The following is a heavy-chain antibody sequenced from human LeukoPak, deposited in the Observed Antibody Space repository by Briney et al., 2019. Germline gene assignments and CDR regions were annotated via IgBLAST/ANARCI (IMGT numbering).Heavy chain of an antibody. CDR2: MNPNSGNT. Sequence: ASVKVSCKASGYTFTSYDIDWVRQATGQGLEWMGWMNPNSGNTGYAQKFQGRVTMTRNTSISTAYMELSSLRSEDTAVYYCARGITVIGGMDVWGQGTTVTVSS. CDR1: GYTFTSYD. J-gene: IGHJ6*02. CDR3: ARGITVIGGMDV. V-gene: IGHV1-8*01. D-gene: IGHD3-22*01.